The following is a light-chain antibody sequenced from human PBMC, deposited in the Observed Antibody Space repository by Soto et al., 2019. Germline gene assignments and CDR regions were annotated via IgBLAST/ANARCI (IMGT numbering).Light chain of an antibody. CDR2: TAS. CDR1: QSIRKF. V-gene: IGKV1-39*01. J-gene: IGKJ5*01. Sequence: DIQMTQSPSSLSASVGDRVSITCRASQSIRKFLNWYQQKPGKAPNLLIYTASNLQGGVPSRFSGSGSETDFTLTISSLQHEDFATYYCQQSYSTPITFGQGTRLEIK. CDR3: QQSYSTPIT.